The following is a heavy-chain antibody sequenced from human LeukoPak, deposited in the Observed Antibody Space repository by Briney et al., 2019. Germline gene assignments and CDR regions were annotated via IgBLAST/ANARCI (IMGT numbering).Heavy chain of an antibody. Sequence: GGSLRLSCAASGIVFSNTAMNWARQSPGRGLEWVSAISGGGERTFYADSVKGRFTISRDNSKNMVYLQMNSLRADETAIYCCGKDGGQYSSGPEFDPRGQGGLVTVSS. V-gene: IGHV3-23*01. CDR2: ISGGGERT. CDR3: GKDGGQYSSGPEFDP. J-gene: IGHJ5*02. D-gene: IGHD6-19*01. CDR1: GIVFSNTA.